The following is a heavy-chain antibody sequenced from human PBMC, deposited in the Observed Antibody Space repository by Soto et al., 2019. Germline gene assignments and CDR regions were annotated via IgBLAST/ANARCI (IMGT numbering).Heavy chain of an antibody. J-gene: IGHJ4*02. Sequence: QVHLVEAGGGVVQPGRSLRLSCAASGFIFSSYAFNWVRQAPGKGLEWVALISYAGRNTHYADSVQGRFTISKDQSKETLYLLMNSLSAEDTALYYCARRVVAGTGSVLDSWGRGPLVSVSS. D-gene: IGHD2-21*02. CDR3: ARRVVAGTGSVLDS. CDR1: GFIFSSYA. V-gene: IGHV3-30*04. CDR2: ISYAGRNT.